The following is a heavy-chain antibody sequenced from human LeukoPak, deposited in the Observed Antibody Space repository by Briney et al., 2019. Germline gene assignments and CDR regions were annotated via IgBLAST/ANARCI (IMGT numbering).Heavy chain of an antibody. V-gene: IGHV1-8*01. CDR2: MNPNSGNT. CDR3: ARGPVIAAAEGIDY. Sequence: ASVKVSCKASGYTFTSYDINWVRQATGQGLEWMGWMNPNSGNTGYAQKFQGRVTMTRNTSISTAYMELSSLRSEDTAVYYCARGPVIAAAEGIDYWGQGTLVTVSS. J-gene: IGHJ4*02. CDR1: GYTFTSYD. D-gene: IGHD6-13*01.